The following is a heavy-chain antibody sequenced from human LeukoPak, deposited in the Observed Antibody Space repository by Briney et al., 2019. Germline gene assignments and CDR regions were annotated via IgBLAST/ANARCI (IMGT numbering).Heavy chain of an antibody. V-gene: IGHV5-51*01. CDR1: GYSFTSYW. J-gene: IGHJ4*02. CDR2: IYPGDSDT. CDR3: ARLVVPAAPVDY. Sequence: GESLKISGKCSGYSFTSYWIGWVRQLPGKGLDWMGIIYPGDSDTRYTPSFQGQVPISADNSNSTAYLQGSRLKASDTAMYYCARLVVPAAPVDYWDQGTLVSVPS. D-gene: IGHD2-2*01.